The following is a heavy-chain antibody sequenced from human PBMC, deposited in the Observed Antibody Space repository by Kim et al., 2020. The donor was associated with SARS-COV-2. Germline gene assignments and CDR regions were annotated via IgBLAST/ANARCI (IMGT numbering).Heavy chain of an antibody. Sequence: GGSLRLSCAVSGFTFSSYWMTWVRQAPGKGLEWVANIKQDGNQKYYVDSVQGRFTISRDNAKNSLYLQMNSLRAEDTAVFYCARVGDLYRSGKDAFDIWGQGTMVTVSS. D-gene: IGHD6-19*01. CDR3: ARVGDLYRSGKDAFDI. V-gene: IGHV3-7*01. J-gene: IGHJ3*02. CDR2: IKQDGNQK. CDR1: GFTFSSYW.